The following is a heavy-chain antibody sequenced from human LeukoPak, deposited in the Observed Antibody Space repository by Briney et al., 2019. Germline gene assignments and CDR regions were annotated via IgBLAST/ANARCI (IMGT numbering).Heavy chain of an antibody. D-gene: IGHD3-16*02. CDR2: MYHSGST. CDR1: GYSIPQGYY. Sequence: PSETLSLTCVGSGYSIPQGYYRDRFRPPPGKGLELIGCMYHSGSTYYNPSLKSRVTISVDTSKNHSSLKLSSVTAADTAVYYCAAQGGSVCPYYYYYVDVWGKGTTVTVSS. CDR3: AAQGGSVCPYYYYYVDV. V-gene: IGHV4-38-2*01. J-gene: IGHJ6*03.